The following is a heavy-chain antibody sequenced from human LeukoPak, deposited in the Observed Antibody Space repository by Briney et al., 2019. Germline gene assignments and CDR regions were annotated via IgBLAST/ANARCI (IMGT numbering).Heavy chain of an antibody. CDR3: ARDGDSGYGYYYYMDV. J-gene: IGHJ6*03. CDR2: IIPIFGTA. Sequence: SVKVSCKASGGTFSSYAIGWVRQAPGQGLEWMGGIIPIFGTANYAQKFQGRVTITADESTSTAYMELSSLRSEDTAVYYCARDGDSGYGYYYYMDVWGKGTTVTISS. V-gene: IGHV1-69*13. CDR1: GGTFSSYA. D-gene: IGHD5-12*01.